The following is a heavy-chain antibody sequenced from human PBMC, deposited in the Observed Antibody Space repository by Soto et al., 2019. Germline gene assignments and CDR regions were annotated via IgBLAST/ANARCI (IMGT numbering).Heavy chain of an antibody. V-gene: IGHV3-23*01. CDR1: GFSFSGYA. J-gene: IGHJ4*01. Sequence: EVQLLESGGGSVQPGGSLRLSCAASGFSFSGYAMAWVRQAPGKGLEWVSGISGSGATTYYAYSVKGRCTISRDNSKNTLSLQVNRLSAEDTAVYYCAKAGGGYTKWHFDSWGHGSLVTVSS. CDR3: AKAGGGYTKWHFDS. CDR2: ISGSGATT. D-gene: IGHD5-12*01.